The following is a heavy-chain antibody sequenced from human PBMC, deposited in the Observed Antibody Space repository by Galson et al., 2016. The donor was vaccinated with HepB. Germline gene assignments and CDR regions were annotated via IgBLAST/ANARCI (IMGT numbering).Heavy chain of an antibody. V-gene: IGHV3-48*04. CDR1: GFTFSSSN. CDR2: FSSSTGNI. Sequence: SLRLSCAASGFTFSSSNMNWVRQAPGKGLEWVSYFSSSTGNILYPDSVKGRFTVSRDNAQNSLYLLMNSLRAEDTAVYYCARVRGDYGGTYDSWGQGTLVTVSS. CDR3: ARVRGDYGGTYDS. J-gene: IGHJ4*02. D-gene: IGHD4-23*01.